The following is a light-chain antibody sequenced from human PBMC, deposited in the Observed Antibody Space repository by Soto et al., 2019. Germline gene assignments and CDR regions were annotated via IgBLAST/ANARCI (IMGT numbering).Light chain of an antibody. V-gene: IGKV1-27*01. J-gene: IGKJ4*02. CDR2: AAS. CDR1: QGISNN. CDR3: QKYNSAPRST. Sequence: EIQMTQSPSSLSASVGDRVTITCRASQGISNNLAWYQQKPGKVPKLLIHAASTLQSGVPSRFSGSGSGTDFTLTISSLQPEDVATYYCQKYNSAPRSTFGGGTEVELK.